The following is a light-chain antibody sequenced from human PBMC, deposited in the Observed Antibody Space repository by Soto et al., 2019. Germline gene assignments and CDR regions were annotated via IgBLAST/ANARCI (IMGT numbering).Light chain of an antibody. Sequence: EIVLTQSPATLSLSPGERATLSCRASQSVGSYLAWYQQKPGQAPRLLIYDASSRATGIPARFSGSGSGTDFTLTISRLEPEDFAVYYCQQRSNSPYTFGQGTKLEIK. CDR2: DAS. V-gene: IGKV3-11*01. CDR3: QQRSNSPYT. J-gene: IGKJ2*01. CDR1: QSVGSY.